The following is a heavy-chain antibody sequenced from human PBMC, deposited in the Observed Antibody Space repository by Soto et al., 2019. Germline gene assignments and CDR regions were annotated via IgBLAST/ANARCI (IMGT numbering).Heavy chain of an antibody. J-gene: IGHJ6*03. CDR1: GYSFTSYW. Sequence: PGESLKISCKGSGYSFTSYWIGWVRQMPGKGLEWMGIIYPGDSDTRYSPSFQGQVTISADKSISTAYLQWSSLKASDTAMYYCARVGPQGYYYYYMDVWGKGTTVTVSS. CDR3: ARVGPQGYYYYYMDV. V-gene: IGHV5-51*01. CDR2: IYPGDSDT.